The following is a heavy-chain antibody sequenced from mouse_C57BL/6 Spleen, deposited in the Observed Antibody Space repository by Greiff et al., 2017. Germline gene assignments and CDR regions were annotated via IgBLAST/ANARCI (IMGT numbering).Heavy chain of an antibody. CDR1: GYTFTSYW. J-gene: IGHJ2*01. V-gene: IGHV1-59*01. Sequence: QVQLQQPGAELVRPGTSVKLSCKASGYTFTSYWMHWVKQRPGQGLEWIGVIDPSDSYTNYNQKFKGKATLTVDTSSSTAYMQLSSLTSEDSAVYYCARGGDSYFDYWGQGTTLTVSS. CDR3: ARGGDSYFDY. CDR2: IDPSDSYT. D-gene: IGHD3-3*01.